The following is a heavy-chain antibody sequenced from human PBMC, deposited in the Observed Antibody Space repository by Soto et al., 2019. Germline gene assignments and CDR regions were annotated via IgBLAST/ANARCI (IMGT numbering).Heavy chain of an antibody. Sequence: QVQLVQSGAEVKKPGSSVKVSCKASGGTFSSYAISWVRQAPGQGLEWMGGIIPIFGTANYAQKFQGRVMITADKSTSTAYMELSSLRSEDTAVYYCARVPGYNWNRGDYFDYWGQGTLVTVSS. CDR3: ARVPGYNWNRGDYFDY. CDR2: IIPIFGTA. CDR1: GGTFSSYA. J-gene: IGHJ4*02. D-gene: IGHD1-20*01. V-gene: IGHV1-69*06.